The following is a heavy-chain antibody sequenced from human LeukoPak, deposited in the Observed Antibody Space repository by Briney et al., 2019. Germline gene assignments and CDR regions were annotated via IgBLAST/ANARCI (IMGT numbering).Heavy chain of an antibody. CDR3: ALWFGELSALINYYCYGMDV. Sequence: ASVKVSRKASGYTFTGYYMHWVRQAPGQGLEWMGWINPNSGGTNYAQKFQGRVTMTRDTSISTAYMELSRLRSDDTAVYYCALWFGELSALINYYCYGMDVWGQGTTVTVSS. V-gene: IGHV1-2*02. J-gene: IGHJ6*02. CDR2: INPNSGGT. D-gene: IGHD3-10*01. CDR1: GYTFTGYY.